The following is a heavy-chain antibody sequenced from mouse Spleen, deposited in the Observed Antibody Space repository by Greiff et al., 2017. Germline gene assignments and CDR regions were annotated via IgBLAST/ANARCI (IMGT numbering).Heavy chain of an antibody. Sequence: EVKLVESGGGLVKLGGSLKLSCAASGFTFSSYAMSWVRQTPEKRLEWVATISSGGGNTYYPDSVKGRFTISRDNAKNTLYLQMSSLKSEATAIYYCAKHEGFYFDYGGQGTPPTVSS. V-gene: IGHV5-9*04. CDR1: GFTFSSYA. CDR2: ISSGGGNT. J-gene: IGHJ2*01. CDR3: AKHEGFYFDY.